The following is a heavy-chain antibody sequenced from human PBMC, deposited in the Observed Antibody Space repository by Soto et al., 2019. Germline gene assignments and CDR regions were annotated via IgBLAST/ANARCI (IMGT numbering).Heavy chain of an antibody. CDR1: GGSVTCGGFG. CDR2: MCYSGST. J-gene: IGHJ3*02. CDR3: ASRDYGYTFNI. Sequence: SETLSLTCTVSGGSVTCGGFGWSWIRQHPGEGLEFIGYMCYSGSTNYNPSLKSRVAISIDTSKNQFSLTLTFVTAADTAVYYCASRDYGYTFNIWGQGTMVTVSS. V-gene: IGHV4-31*03. D-gene: IGHD4-17*01.